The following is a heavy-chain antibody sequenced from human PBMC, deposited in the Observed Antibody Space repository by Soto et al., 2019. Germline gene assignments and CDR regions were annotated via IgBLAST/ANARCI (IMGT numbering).Heavy chain of an antibody. D-gene: IGHD2-8*01. CDR3: ARGDSTDCSNGVWSFFYNHDMDV. V-gene: IGHV1-2*04. J-gene: IGHJ6*02. CDR1: GYSFTDYH. Sequence: QVQLVQSGAEVKKPGASVKVSCKASGYSFTDYHIHWVRQAPGQGLEWLGRINPKSGGTSTAQKFQGWVTMTTDTSISTASMELTRLTSDDTAIYYCARGDSTDCSNGVWSFFYNHDMDVWGQGTTVTVSS. CDR2: INPKSGGT.